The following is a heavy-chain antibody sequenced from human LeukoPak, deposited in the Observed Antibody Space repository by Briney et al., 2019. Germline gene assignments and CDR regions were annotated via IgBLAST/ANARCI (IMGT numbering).Heavy chain of an antibody. CDR3: ARGFAVYSYGYSNY. D-gene: IGHD5-18*01. Sequence: PGGSLRLSCAASGFTFSSYAMHWVRQAPGKGLEWVAVISYDGSNKYYADSVKGRLTISRDNSKNTLYLQMNSLKAEDTAVYYCARGFAVYSYGYSNYWGQGTLVTVSS. CDR2: ISYDGSNK. V-gene: IGHV3-30-3*01. J-gene: IGHJ4*02. CDR1: GFTFSSYA.